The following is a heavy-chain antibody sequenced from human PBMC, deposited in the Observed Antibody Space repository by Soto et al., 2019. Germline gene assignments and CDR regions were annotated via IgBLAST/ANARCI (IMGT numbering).Heavy chain of an antibody. CDR3: ARAGGGSSGWYYFEY. Sequence: GGSLRLSCAASGFTFSSYDMRWVRQGIGKGLEWVSAIGTAGDTYYPGSVTGRFTISRENGKNSLYLQMNTLRAEDTAVYYCARAGGGSSGWYYFEYWGQGTPVTVSS. CDR1: GFTFSSYD. V-gene: IGHV3-13*01. CDR2: IGTAGDT. J-gene: IGHJ4*02. D-gene: IGHD6-19*01.